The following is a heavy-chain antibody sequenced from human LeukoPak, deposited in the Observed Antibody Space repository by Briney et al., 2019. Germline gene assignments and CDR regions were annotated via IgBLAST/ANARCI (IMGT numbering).Heavy chain of an antibody. J-gene: IGHJ5*02. Sequence: PSETLSLTCTVSGGSISSSSYYWGWLRQPPGKGLEWIGSIYYSGSTYYNPSLKSRVTISVDTSKNQFSLKLSSVTAADTAVYYCARQIRYSSSWYEREEACWFDPWGQGTLVTVSS. CDR1: GGSISSSSYY. CDR3: ARQIRYSSSWYEREEACWFDP. CDR2: IYYSGST. V-gene: IGHV4-39*01. D-gene: IGHD6-13*01.